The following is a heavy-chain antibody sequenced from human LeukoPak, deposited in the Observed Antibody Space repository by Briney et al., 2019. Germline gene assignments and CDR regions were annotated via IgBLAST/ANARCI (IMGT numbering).Heavy chain of an antibody. V-gene: IGHV4-59*12. CDR1: GGSISSYY. J-gene: IGHJ4*02. D-gene: IGHD1-1*01. Sequence: PSETLSLTCTVSGGSISSYYWSWIRQPPGKGLEWIGYIYYSGSTNYNPSLKSRVTISVDTSKNQFSLKLNSVTAADTAVYYCARGGTVWNFDYWGQGTLVTVSS. CDR2: IYYSGST. CDR3: ARGGTVWNFDY.